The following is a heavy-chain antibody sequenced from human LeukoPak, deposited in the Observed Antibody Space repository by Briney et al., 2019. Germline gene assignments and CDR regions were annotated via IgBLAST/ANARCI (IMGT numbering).Heavy chain of an antibody. CDR1: GDSISSDDFY. CDR2: FSASGNS. V-gene: IGHV4-61*02. D-gene: IGHD3-22*01. CDR3: AAASYNSNGYDY. Sequence: SETLSLTCTVSGDSISSDDFYWSWIRQPAGKGLEWIGRFSASGNSNYNPSLKSRLTISVDTSKNRFSLRLSSVTAADTAVYYCAAASYNSNGYDYWGQGTLITVSS. J-gene: IGHJ4*02.